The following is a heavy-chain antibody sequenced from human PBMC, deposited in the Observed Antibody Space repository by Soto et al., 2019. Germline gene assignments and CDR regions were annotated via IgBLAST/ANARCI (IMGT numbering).Heavy chain of an antibody. CDR2: ISGSGGNT. Sequence: EVQLLESGGGLVQPGGSLRLSCAASGFTFSTYAMSWVRQAPGKGLEWVSTISGSGGNTYYANSVKGRFTISRDNSKNTLDLPMDCLRAEYTAVDYCAMGTHGGGGWFDPWGQGTLVTVSS. CDR3: AMGTHGGGGWFDP. CDR1: GFTFSTYA. D-gene: IGHD7-27*01. J-gene: IGHJ5*02. V-gene: IGHV3-23*01.